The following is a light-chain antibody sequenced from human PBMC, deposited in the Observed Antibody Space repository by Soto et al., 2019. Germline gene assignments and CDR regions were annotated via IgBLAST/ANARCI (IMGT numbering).Light chain of an antibody. CDR2: AAS. J-gene: IGKJ4*01. CDR1: HGIGGY. Sequence: DIQMTQSPSSLSASLGDRVTITCRASHGIGGYLAWFPQKPGKVPRILIYAASALQSGVPSRFSGGGSGTDFTLTINGLQPEYGANYYDQTYNSAPLTFGGGTKVESK. CDR3: QTYNSAPLT. V-gene: IGKV1-27*01.